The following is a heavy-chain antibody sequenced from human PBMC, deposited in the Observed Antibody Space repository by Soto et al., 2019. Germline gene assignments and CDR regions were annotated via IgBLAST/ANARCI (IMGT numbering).Heavy chain of an antibody. J-gene: IGHJ6*02. CDR1: GYTFTGYY. Sequence: GASVKVSCKASGYTFTGYYMHWVRQAPGQGLERMRWINPNSGGTNYAQKFQGWVTMTRDTSISTAYMELSRLRSDDTAVYYCARDRSRTIGYYYYGMDVWGQGTTVTVSS. V-gene: IGHV1-2*04. CDR3: ARDRSRTIGYYYYGMDV. CDR2: INPNSGGT.